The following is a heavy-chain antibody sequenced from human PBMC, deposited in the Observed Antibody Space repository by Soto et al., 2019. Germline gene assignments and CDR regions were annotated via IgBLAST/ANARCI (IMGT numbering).Heavy chain of an antibody. D-gene: IGHD2-2*01. CDR1: GGSISDDTYY. V-gene: IGHV4-39*01. J-gene: IGHJ5*02. CDR2: IYYSGTS. CDR3: ARLHCDSPNCVPLDP. Sequence: QLQLQESGPGLVKPSETLSLTCTVSGGSISDDTYYWGWIRQPPGKGLEWIGSIYYSGTSSYNPSLKSRVTMSVATSKKQLSLRLRSVTAADTAVYSCARLHCDSPNCVPLDPWGQGTLVIVSS.